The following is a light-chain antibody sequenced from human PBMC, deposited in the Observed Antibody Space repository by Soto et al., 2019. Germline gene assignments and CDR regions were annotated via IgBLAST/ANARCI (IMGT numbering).Light chain of an antibody. J-gene: IGKJ4*01. V-gene: IGKV1-39*01. CDR1: QSIDNY. CDR3: QQSITAPLT. CDR2: SAS. Sequence: DIQMTQSPSSLSASVGDRVTITCRASQSIDNYLNWYQQKSWKAPQLLIYSASHLQSGVPSRFSGGGYGTDFILTISSLQPEDSAIYFCQQSITAPLTFGGGTKVEIK.